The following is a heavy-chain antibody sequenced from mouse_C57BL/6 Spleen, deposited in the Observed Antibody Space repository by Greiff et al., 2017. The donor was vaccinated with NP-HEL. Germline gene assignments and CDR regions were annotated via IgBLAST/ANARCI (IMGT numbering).Heavy chain of an antibody. Sequence: QVQLKQSGAELARPGASVQMSCKASGYTFTSYTMHWVKQRPGQGLEWIGYINPSSGYTKYNQKFKDKATLTADKSSSTAYMQLSSLTSEDSAVYYCAREAYEYDGGLNYWGQGTSVTVSS. CDR3: AREAYEYDGGLNY. CDR2: INPSSGYT. D-gene: IGHD2-4*01. V-gene: IGHV1-4*01. J-gene: IGHJ4*01. CDR1: GYTFTSYT.